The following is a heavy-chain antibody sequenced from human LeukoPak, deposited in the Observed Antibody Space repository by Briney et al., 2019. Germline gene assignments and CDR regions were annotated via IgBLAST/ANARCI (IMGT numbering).Heavy chain of an antibody. CDR2: IKQDGSEK. D-gene: IGHD3-22*01. V-gene: IGHV3-7*01. J-gene: IGHJ4*02. Sequence: GGSVRLSCAASGFTFSSYWMSWVRQAPGKGLEWVANIKQDGSEKYYVDSVKGRFTISRDNAKNSLYLQMNSLRAEDTAVYYCATTSGTYYYDSSGYYASVQGLFDYWGQGTLVTVSS. CDR1: GFTFSSYW. CDR3: ATTSGTYYYDSSGYYASVQGLFDY.